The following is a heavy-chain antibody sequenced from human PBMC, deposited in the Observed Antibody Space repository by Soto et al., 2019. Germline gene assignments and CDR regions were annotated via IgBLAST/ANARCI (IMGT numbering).Heavy chain of an antibody. J-gene: IGHJ4*02. V-gene: IGHV4-39*01. D-gene: IGHD6-25*01. CDR3: AYGSSSAWIDK. CDR2: FYFSGGNS. Sequence: AXETLSLTCSVDGYSIRGYPCYWGWIRQAPGKGLGWVGSFYFSGGNSYYNPSLKSRVTISVDTSYNKFFLRLNSVTAADTAVYFCAYGSSSAWIDKWGQGTLLTVSS. CDR1: GYSIRGYPCY.